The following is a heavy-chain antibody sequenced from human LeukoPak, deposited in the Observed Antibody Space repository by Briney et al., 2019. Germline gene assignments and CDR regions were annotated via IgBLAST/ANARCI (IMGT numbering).Heavy chain of an antibody. V-gene: IGHV3-7*01. Sequence: GGSLRLSCAASGFTFTSHWMSGVRQAPGKGLEWVAQIKQDGSEKYYVDSLKDRFTISRDNGKNSLHLQMNSLRAEDTAVYYCARVVDDTSVYRPFDYWGQGTLVTVSS. D-gene: IGHD3-22*01. CDR2: IKQDGSEK. J-gene: IGHJ4*02. CDR1: GFTFTSHW. CDR3: ARVVDDTSVYRPFDY.